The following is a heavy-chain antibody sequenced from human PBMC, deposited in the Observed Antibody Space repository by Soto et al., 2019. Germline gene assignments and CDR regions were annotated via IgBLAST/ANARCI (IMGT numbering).Heavy chain of an antibody. D-gene: IGHD2-15*01. CDR3: ARELLYCSGGSCYHNYYYYYGMDV. V-gene: IGHV1-2*04. Sequence: GASVKVSCKASGYTFTGYYMHWVRQAPGQGLEWMGWINPNSGGTNYAQKFQGWVTMTRDTSISTAYMELSRLRSGDTAVYYCARELLYCSGGSCYHNYYYYYGMDVWGQGTTVTVSS. CDR1: GYTFTGYY. J-gene: IGHJ6*02. CDR2: INPNSGGT.